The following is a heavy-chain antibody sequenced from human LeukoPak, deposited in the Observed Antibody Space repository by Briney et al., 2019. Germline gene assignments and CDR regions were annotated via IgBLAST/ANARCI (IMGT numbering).Heavy chain of an antibody. CDR2: ISSSSSYI. CDR3: ARDVCTNGVCYPDAFDI. CDR1: GFTFSSYS. Sequence: PGGSLRLSCAASGFTFSSYSMNWVRQAPGKGLERVSSISSSSSYIYYADSVKGRFTISRDNAKNSLYLQMNSLRAEDTAVYYCARDVCTNGVCYPDAFDIWGQGTMVTVSS. V-gene: IGHV3-21*01. D-gene: IGHD2-8*01. J-gene: IGHJ3*02.